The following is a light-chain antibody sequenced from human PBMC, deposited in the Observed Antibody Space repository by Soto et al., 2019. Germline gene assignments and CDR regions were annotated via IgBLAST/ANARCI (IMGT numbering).Light chain of an antibody. CDR3: QQRSNWPPL. CDR1: QSISSY. J-gene: IGKJ4*01. CDR2: DAS. V-gene: IGKV3-11*01. Sequence: EIVLTQSPATLSLSPGERATLSCRASQSISSYLAWYQHKPGQAPRLLIYDASNRATGIPARFSGSGSGTDFTLPISSLEPEDFAFYYCQQRSNWPPLFGGGTKGEIK.